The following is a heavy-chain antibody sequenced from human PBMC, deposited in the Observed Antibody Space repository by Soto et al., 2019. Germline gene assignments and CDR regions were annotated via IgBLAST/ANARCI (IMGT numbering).Heavy chain of an antibody. Sequence: QVQLVQSGAEVKKPGASVKVSCKASGYTFTSYDINWVRQATGQGLEWMGWMNPNNGNTGYAQKFQGRVTMTRDTSTSIAYMELSSLRSEDTAVYYCARGLTGERYRSYWYFDLWGRGTLVTVSS. V-gene: IGHV1-8*01. CDR3: ARGLTGERYRSYWYFDL. D-gene: IGHD7-27*01. CDR2: MNPNNGNT. CDR1: GYTFTSYD. J-gene: IGHJ2*01.